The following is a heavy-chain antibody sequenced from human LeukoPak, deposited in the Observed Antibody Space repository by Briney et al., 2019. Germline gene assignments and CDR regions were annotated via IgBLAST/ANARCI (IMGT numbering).Heavy chain of an antibody. CDR1: GGSISSSSYY. CDR2: IYHSGST. Sequence: SETLSLTCTVSGGSISSSSYYWGWIRQPPGKGLEWIGYIYHSGSTYYNPSLKSRVTISVDRSKNQFSLKLSSVTAADTAVYYCARVGEYDSSGYYYDFKAFDIWGQGTMVTVSS. V-gene: IGHV4-39*07. J-gene: IGHJ3*02. CDR3: ARVGEYDSSGYYYDFKAFDI. D-gene: IGHD3-22*01.